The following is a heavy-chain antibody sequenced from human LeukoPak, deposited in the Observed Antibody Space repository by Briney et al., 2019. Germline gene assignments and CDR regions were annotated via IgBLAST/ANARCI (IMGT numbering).Heavy chain of an antibody. CDR1: GFTFSSYS. CDR3: ARLDYGSGSYPLP. J-gene: IGHJ5*02. Sequence: GGSLRLSCAASGFTFSSYSMNWVRQAPGKGLEWVSSISSSSSYIYYADSVKGRFTISRDNAKNSLYLQMNSLRAEDTAVYYCARLDYGSGSYPLPWGQGTLVTVSS. CDR2: ISSSSSYI. V-gene: IGHV3-21*01. D-gene: IGHD3-10*01.